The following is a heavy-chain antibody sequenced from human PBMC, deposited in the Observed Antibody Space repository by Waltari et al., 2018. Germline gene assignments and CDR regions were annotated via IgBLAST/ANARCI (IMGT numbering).Heavy chain of an antibody. CDR1: GFTVSSNY. D-gene: IGHD4-4*01. J-gene: IGHJ6*02. CDR3: ARDLLQLAYYYGMDV. CDR2: ILSDGTNK. Sequence: QVQLVESGGGVVQPGRSLRLSCAASGFTVSSNYMHWVRQAPGKGLEWVAVILSDGTNKYYADSVKGRFTVSRDNSKNTLYLLMNSLRAEDTAVYYCARDLLQLAYYYGMDVWGQGTTVTVSS. V-gene: IGHV3-33*08.